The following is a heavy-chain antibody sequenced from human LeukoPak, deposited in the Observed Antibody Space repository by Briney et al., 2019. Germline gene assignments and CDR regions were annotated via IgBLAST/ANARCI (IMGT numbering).Heavy chain of an antibody. V-gene: IGHV3-21*01. CDR2: ISSSSSYI. D-gene: IGHD4-23*01. CDR1: GFTFSSYS. J-gene: IGHJ5*02. CDR3: ARGKATVVTQANNWFDP. Sequence: GGSLRLSCAASGFTFSSYSMNWVRQAPGKGLEWVSSISSSSSYIYYADSVKGRFTISRDNAKNSLYLQMNSLRAEDTAVYYCARGKATVVTQANNWFDPWGQGTLVTVSS.